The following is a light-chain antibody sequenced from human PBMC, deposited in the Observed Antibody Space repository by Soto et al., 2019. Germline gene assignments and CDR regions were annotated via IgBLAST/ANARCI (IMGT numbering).Light chain of an antibody. J-gene: IGLJ2*01. CDR1: SSDVGAYPY. CDR3: SAYTRSSDVL. V-gene: IGLV2-14*03. CDR2: DVS. Sequence: QSALTQPASVSGSPGQSITISCTGTSSDVGAYPYVSWYQQHPGKGPKLIIYDVSNRPSGVSYRFSASKSGNTASLIISGLQAEDEADYYCSAYTRSSDVLFGGGTKLTVL.